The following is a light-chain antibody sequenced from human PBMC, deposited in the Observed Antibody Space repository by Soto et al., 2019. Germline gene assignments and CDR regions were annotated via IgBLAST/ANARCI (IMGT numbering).Light chain of an antibody. Sequence: QSVLTQPASVSGSPGQSITISCTGTSSDVGTYNLVSWYQQYPGKAPKLMIYGVSKRPSGVSNRFSGSKSGNTASLTISGLQAEDEADYYCWTYASGDTGVFGTGTQLTVL. CDR1: SSDVGTYNL. J-gene: IGLJ7*01. CDR2: GVS. V-gene: IGLV2-23*02. CDR3: WTYASGDTGV.